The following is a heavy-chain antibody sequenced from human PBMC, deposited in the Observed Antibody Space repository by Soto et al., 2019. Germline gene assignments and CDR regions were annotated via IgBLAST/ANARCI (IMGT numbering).Heavy chain of an antibody. J-gene: IGHJ1*01. CDR3: ARINYYDRSPSLGL. D-gene: IGHD3-22*01. V-gene: IGHV4-59*01. Sequence: SETLSLTCSVSGGSIRSYYWSWIRQPPGKGLEWIGDISYSGSTNYNPSLMSRVTISVDTSKNQFSLRLNSVTAADTAVYYCARINYYDRSPSLGLWCQGTLVTVSS. CDR1: GGSIRSYY. CDR2: ISYSGST.